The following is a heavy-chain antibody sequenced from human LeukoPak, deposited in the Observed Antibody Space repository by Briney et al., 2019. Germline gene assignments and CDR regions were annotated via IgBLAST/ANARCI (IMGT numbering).Heavy chain of an antibody. CDR3: AREPAYCSSTSCYPYYFDY. Sequence: SQTLSLTCTVSGGSISSGGYYWSWIRQHPGKGLEWIGYIYYSGSTYYNPSLKSRVTISVDTSKNQFSLTLSSVTAADTAVYYCAREPAYCSSTSCYPYYFDYWGQGTLVTVSP. V-gene: IGHV4-31*03. CDR1: GGSISSGGYY. CDR2: IYYSGST. D-gene: IGHD2-2*01. J-gene: IGHJ4*02.